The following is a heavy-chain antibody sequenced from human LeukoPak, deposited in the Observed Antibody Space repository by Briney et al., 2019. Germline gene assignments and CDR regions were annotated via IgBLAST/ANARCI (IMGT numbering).Heavy chain of an antibody. J-gene: IGHJ4*02. CDR1: GFTFNTYA. CDR2: ISFDGGDK. CDR3: ASGNYYDSSGSPY. Sequence: PGGSLRLSCAASGFTFNTYALHWVRQAPGKGLEWVTIISFDGGDKYYADSVKGRFTISRDNSKNTLYLQMNSLRAEDTAVYYCASGNYYDSSGSPYWGQGTLVTVSS. V-gene: IGHV3-30-3*01. D-gene: IGHD3-22*01.